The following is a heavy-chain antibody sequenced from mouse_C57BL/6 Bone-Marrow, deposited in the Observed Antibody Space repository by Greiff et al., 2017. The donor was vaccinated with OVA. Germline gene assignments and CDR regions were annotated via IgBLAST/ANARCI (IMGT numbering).Heavy chain of an antibody. CDR1: GYTFTDYY. CDR3: ARYYYGSSYGAWFAY. D-gene: IGHD1-1*01. J-gene: IGHJ3*01. Sequence: VQLQQSGPELVKPGASVKISCKASGYTFTDYYMNWVKQSHGKSLEWIGDINPNNGGTSYNQKFKGKATLTVDKSSSTAYMELRSLTSEDSAVYYCARYYYGSSYGAWFAYWGQGTLVTVSA. V-gene: IGHV1-26*01. CDR2: INPNNGGT.